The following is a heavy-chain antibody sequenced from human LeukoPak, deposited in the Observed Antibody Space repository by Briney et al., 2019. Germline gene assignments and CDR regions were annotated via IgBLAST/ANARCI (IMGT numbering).Heavy chain of an antibody. Sequence: GGSLRLSCAASGFTVSDNYMSWVRQAPGKGLEWVSVVYSGDNTYYADSVKGRFTISRDNSKNPLYLQMNSLRAEDTAVYYCARDREPGTSASRFDYWGQGTLVTV. CDR2: VYSGDNT. CDR3: ARDREPGTSASRFDY. J-gene: IGHJ4*02. CDR1: GFTVSDNY. D-gene: IGHD2-8*02. V-gene: IGHV3-53*01.